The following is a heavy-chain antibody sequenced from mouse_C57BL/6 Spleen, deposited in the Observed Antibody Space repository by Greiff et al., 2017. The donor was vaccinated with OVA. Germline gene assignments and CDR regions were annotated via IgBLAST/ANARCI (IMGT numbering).Heavy chain of an antibody. CDR2: IDPEDGDT. CDR1: GFNIKDYY. Sequence: VQLQQSGAELVRPGASVKLSCTASGFNIKDYYMHWVKQRPEQGLEWIGRIDPEDGDTEYAPKFQGKATMTAVTSSNTAYLQLSSLTSEDTAVYYCTTCPYGNYRAWFAYWGQGTLVTVSA. V-gene: IGHV14-1*01. CDR3: TTCPYGNYRAWFAY. D-gene: IGHD2-1*01. J-gene: IGHJ3*01.